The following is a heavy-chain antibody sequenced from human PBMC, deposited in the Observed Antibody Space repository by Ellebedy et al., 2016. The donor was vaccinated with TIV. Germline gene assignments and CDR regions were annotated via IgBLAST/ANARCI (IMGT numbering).Heavy chain of an antibody. Sequence: ASVKVSCXASGYTFTDYYMHWVRQAPGQGLEWMGWINPNSGGTNYAQKFQGRVTMTRDTSISTAYMELSRLRSDDTAVYYCARVATVTTPDYWGQGTLVTVSS. CDR3: ARVATVTTPDY. CDR1: GYTFTDYY. V-gene: IGHV1-2*02. CDR2: INPNSGGT. J-gene: IGHJ4*02. D-gene: IGHD4-17*01.